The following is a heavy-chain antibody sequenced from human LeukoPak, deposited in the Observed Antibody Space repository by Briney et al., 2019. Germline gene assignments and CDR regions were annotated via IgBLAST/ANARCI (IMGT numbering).Heavy chain of an antibody. Sequence: GESLKISCQSSGYNFTPYWIVWVRQMPGKGLEWMGITFAGYSYTIYSPSFQGQVTISVDKSISTAYLQWSSLKASDTAMYYCARSANQGGVWVWGQGTLVTVSS. CDR3: ARSANQGGVWV. J-gene: IGHJ4*02. CDR2: TFAGYSYT. CDR1: GYNFTPYW. D-gene: IGHD3-16*01. V-gene: IGHV5-51*01.